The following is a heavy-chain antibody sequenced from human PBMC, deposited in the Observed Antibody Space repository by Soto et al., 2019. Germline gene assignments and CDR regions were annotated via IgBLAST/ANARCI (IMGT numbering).Heavy chain of an antibody. V-gene: IGHV3-21*02. Sequence: VQLVESGGGLVKPGGSLRLSCAASGFPFSSFSLNWVRQAPGKGLEWVSSIGRVSTYIYYADSVRGRFTVSRDNAKNSVYLQMNGLTAEESGIYYGARVTAGSGSYQIDLWGQGTLVTVSS. J-gene: IGHJ4*02. D-gene: IGHD3-10*01. CDR2: IGRVSTYI. CDR1: GFPFSSFS. CDR3: ARVTAGSGSYQIDL.